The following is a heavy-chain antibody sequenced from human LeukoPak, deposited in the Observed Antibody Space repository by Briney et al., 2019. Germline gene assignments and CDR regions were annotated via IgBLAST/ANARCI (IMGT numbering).Heavy chain of an antibody. CDR3: ARDRGGADDFWSGYYTGYFGY. Sequence: GGSLRLSCAASGFTFRSYEMNWVRQAPGKGLEWVSYISSTGSTIYYADSVKGRFTISRDNAKNSLYLQMNSLRAEDTAVYYCARDRGGADDFWSGYYTGYFGYWGQGTLVTVSS. CDR2: ISSTGSTI. J-gene: IGHJ4*02. V-gene: IGHV3-48*03. D-gene: IGHD3-3*01. CDR1: GFTFRSYE.